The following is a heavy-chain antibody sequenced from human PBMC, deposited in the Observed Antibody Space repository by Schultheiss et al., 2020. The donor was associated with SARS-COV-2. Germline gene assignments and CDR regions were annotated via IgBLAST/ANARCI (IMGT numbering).Heavy chain of an antibody. Sequence: GSLRLSCAASGFTFSNYAMSWVRQPPGKGLEWIGEINHSGSTNYNPSLKSRVTISVDTSKNQFSLKLSSVTAADTAVYYCARGRYCSSTSCYWGWYFDLWGRGTLVTVSS. V-gene: IGHV4-34*01. CDR3: ARGRYCSSTSCYWGWYFDL. J-gene: IGHJ2*01. CDR1: GFTFSNYA. CDR2: INHSGST. D-gene: IGHD2-2*01.